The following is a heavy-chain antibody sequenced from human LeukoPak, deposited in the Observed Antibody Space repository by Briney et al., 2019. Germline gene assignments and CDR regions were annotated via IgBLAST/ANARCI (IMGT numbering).Heavy chain of an antibody. V-gene: IGHV1-3*01. J-gene: IGHJ4*02. CDR3: ARGRWTATETTYYLDY. D-gene: IGHD4-17*01. CDR1: GYSFIDYA. Sequence: ASVKVSCKASGYSFIDYAVQWVRQAPGQRLEWMGWINAGNGRTEYSQNFQGRATITRDRSANTAYMELSSLRSEDTSIYYCARGRWTATETTYYLDYWGQGTLVTVSS. CDR2: INAGNGRT.